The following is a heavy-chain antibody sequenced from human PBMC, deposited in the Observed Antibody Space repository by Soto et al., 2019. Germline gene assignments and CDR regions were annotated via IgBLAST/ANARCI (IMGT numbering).Heavy chain of an antibody. V-gene: IGHV3-23*01. D-gene: IGHD3-22*01. CDR2: ISGSGGST. CDR1: GFTFSSYA. J-gene: IGHJ4*02. CDR3: AKSPDSYDSSGYYLYY. Sequence: EVQLLESGGGLVQPGGSLRLSCAASGFTFSSYAMSWVRQAPGKGLEWVSAISGSGGSTYYADSVKGRFTISRDNSKNTLYLQMNSLRADDTAVYYCAKSPDSYDSSGYYLYYWGQGTLVTVSS.